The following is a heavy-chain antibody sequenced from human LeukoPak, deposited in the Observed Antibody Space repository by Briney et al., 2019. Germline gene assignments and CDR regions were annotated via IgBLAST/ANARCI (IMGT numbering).Heavy chain of an antibody. CDR3: ARGAGSSGWWSHYYYYYGMDV. D-gene: IGHD6-19*01. J-gene: IGHJ6*02. V-gene: IGHV1-18*01. Sequence: ASVKVSCKASGYTFTSYGISWVRQAPGQGLEWMGWISAYNGNTNYAQKLQGRVTMTTDTSTSTAYMELRSLRSDDTAVYYCARGAGSSGWWSHYYYYYGMDVWGQGTTVTVSS. CDR1: GYTFTSYG. CDR2: ISAYNGNT.